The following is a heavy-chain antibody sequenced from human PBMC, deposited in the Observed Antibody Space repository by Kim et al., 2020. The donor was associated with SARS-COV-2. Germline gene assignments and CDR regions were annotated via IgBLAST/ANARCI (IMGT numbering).Heavy chain of an antibody. CDR3: AKDASASYYYHMDV. J-gene: IGHJ6*02. CDR2: ISHDESTT. V-gene: IGHV3-30*18. Sequence: GGSLRLSCAASGFTFSSYGMHWVRQAPGKGLEWVAVISHDESTTYYADSVKGRFTISRDNSKNTLYLQMNSLRVVDTAVYYCAKDASASYYYHMDVWGQGTTVTVSS. CDR1: GFTFSSYG.